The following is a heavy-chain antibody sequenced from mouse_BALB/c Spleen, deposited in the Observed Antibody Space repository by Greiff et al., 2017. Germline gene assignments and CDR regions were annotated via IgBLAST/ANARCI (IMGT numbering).Heavy chain of an antibody. CDR2: IDPETGGT. J-gene: IGHJ3*01. CDR3: TRGDGRGFAY. V-gene: IGHV1-15*01. CDR1: GYTFTDYE. Sequence: VQLQQSGAELVRPGASVTLSCKASGYTFTDYEMHWVKQTPVHGLEWIGAIDPETGGTAYNQKFKGKATLTADKSSSTAYMELRSLTSEDSAVYYCTRGDGRGFAYWGQGTLVTVSA. D-gene: IGHD2-3*01.